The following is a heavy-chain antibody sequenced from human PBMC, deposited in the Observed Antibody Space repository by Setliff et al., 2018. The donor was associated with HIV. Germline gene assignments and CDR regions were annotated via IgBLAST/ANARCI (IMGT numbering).Heavy chain of an antibody. CDR1: GGTLSSYA. V-gene: IGHV1-69*06. Sequence: SVKVSCKASGGTLSSYAISWVRQAPGQGLEWMGRIIPIFGTPNYSHKFQGRVTITADKSTTTTYMELSSLRSDDTAIYYCARDFHVLGYCSADSCPYDASDVWGQGTMVTVSS. CDR3: ARDFHVLGYCSADSCPYDASDV. J-gene: IGHJ3*01. D-gene: IGHD2-15*01. CDR2: IIPIFGTP.